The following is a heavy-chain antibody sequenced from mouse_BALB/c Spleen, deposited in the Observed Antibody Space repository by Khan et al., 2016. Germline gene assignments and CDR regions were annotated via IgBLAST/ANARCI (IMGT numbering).Heavy chain of an antibody. CDR3: ARGTGAWFGY. J-gene: IGHJ3*01. CDR2: ISYDGSN. Sequence: VQLKESGPGLVKPSQSLSLTCSVTGHSITSGYYWNWIRQFPGNKLEWMGYISYDGSNNYNPSLKNRISITRDPSTNQFFLKFNSVTTEDTATYCWARGTGAWFGYWGQGTLVTVSA. V-gene: IGHV3-6*02. CDR1: GHSITSGYY.